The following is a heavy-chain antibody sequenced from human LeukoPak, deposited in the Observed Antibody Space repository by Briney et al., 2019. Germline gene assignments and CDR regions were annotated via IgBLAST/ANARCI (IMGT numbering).Heavy chain of an antibody. Sequence: GGSLRLSCATSGFTFSSYSMNWVRQAPGKGLEWVSSISSSSSYIYYADSVKGRFTFSRDNAKNSLYLQMNSLRAEDTAVYYCARRSYDFWSGSDITPYYYYYMDVWGKGTTVTVSS. V-gene: IGHV3-21*01. D-gene: IGHD3-3*01. J-gene: IGHJ6*03. CDR2: ISSSSSYI. CDR3: ARRSYDFWSGSDITPYYYYYMDV. CDR1: GFTFSSYS.